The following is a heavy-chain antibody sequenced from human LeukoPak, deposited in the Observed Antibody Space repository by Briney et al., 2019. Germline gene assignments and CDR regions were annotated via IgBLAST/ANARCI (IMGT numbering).Heavy chain of an antibody. CDR2: INAGNGNT. D-gene: IGHD6-13*01. CDR3: ASSPQGWSSSLGLDY. Sequence: ASVKVSCKASGYTFTSYAMHWVRQAPGQRLEWMGWINAGNGNTKYSQKFQGRVTIIRDTSASTAYMELSSLRSEDTAVYYCASSPQGWSSSLGLDYWGQGTLVTVSS. J-gene: IGHJ4*02. V-gene: IGHV1-3*01. CDR1: GYTFTSYA.